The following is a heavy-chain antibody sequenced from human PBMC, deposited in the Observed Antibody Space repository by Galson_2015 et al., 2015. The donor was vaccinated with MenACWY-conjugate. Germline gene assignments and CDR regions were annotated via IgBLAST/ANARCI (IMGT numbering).Heavy chain of an antibody. CDR1: GFTFSNYW. D-gene: IGHD1-26*01. V-gene: IGHV3-74*01. CDR3: AKALGTRRSIVGVTNGLDV. J-gene: IGHJ6*02. CDR2: INRDGSST. Sequence: SLRLSCAASGFTFSNYWMHWVRQAPGKGLVWVSRINRDGSSTNHADSVKGRLTISRDNSQNTLYLQMNSLRVEDTALYYCAKALGTRRSIVGVTNGLDVWGQGTTVTVSS.